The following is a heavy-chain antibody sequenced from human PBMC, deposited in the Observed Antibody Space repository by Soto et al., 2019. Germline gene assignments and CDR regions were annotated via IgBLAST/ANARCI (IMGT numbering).Heavy chain of an antibody. CDR1: GGSVSSGSYY. CDR3: AREYYDHWKGWFAP. V-gene: IGHV4-61*01. CDR2: IYYSGST. Sequence: PSETLSLTCTVSGGSVSSGSYYWSWIRQPPGKGLEWIGYIYYSGSTNYNPSLKSRVTISVDTSKNQFSLKLGSVTAADTAVYYCAREYYDHWKGWFAPWGQGTLVTV. J-gene: IGHJ5*02. D-gene: IGHD3-22*01.